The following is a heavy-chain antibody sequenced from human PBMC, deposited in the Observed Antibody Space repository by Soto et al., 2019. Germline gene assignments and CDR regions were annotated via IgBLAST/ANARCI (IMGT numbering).Heavy chain of an antibody. CDR3: ARAPPRWAAATPGHGAFDL. D-gene: IGHD2-2*01. J-gene: IGHJ3*01. Sequence: NPGGSLRLSCAASGFTFSDYYMSWIRQAPGKGLEWVSYISSSGSTIYYADSVKGRFTISRDNAKNSLYLQMNSLRAEDTAVYYCARAPPRWAAATPGHGAFDLWGQGTMVTVSS. CDR2: ISSSGSTI. V-gene: IGHV3-11*01. CDR1: GFTFSDYY.